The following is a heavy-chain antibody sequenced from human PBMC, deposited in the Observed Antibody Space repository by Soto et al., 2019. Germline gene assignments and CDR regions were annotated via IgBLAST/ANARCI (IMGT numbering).Heavy chain of an antibody. J-gene: IGHJ6*02. D-gene: IGHD6-6*01. V-gene: IGHV1-8*01. Sequence: VKFSCKAYGYTFTSYDINWLRQATGQGLEWMGWMNPNSGNTGYAQKFQGRVTMTRNTSISTAYMDLSSLRSEDTAVYYCARARAPPLVYGMDVWGQGTTVTVSS. CDR3: ARARAPPLVYGMDV. CDR2: MNPNSGNT. CDR1: GYTFTSYD.